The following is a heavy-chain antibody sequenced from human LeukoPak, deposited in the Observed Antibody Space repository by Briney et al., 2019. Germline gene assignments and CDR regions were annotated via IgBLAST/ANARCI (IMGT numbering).Heavy chain of an antibody. CDR1: GGSISSSSYY. Sequence: KPSETLSLTCTVSGGSISSSSYYWGWIRQPPGKGLEWIGSIYYSGSTNYNPSLKSRVTISVDTSKNQFSLKLNSVTAADTAVYYCAREGYGDNGYHYYTDVWGKGTTVTVSS. CDR3: AREGYGDNGYHYYTDV. CDR2: IYYSGST. V-gene: IGHV4-39*07. J-gene: IGHJ6*03. D-gene: IGHD4-17*01.